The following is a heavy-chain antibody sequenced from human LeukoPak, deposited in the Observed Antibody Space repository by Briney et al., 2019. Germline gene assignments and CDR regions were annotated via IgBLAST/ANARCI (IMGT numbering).Heavy chain of an antibody. CDR2: IYYSGGT. J-gene: IGHJ4*02. CDR1: GGSISSYY. Sequence: SETLSLTCTVSGGSISSYYWSWIRQPPGKGLEWIGYIYYSGGTNYNPSLKSRVTISVDTSKNQFSLKLSSVTAADTAVYYCARLPFRRAPPDYWGQGTLVTVSS. V-gene: IGHV4-59*01. D-gene: IGHD5-24*01. CDR3: ARLPFRRAPPDY.